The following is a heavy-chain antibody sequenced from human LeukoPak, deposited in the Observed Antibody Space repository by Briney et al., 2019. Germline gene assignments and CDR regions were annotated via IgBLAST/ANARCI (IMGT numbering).Heavy chain of an antibody. D-gene: IGHD3-10*01. V-gene: IGHV3-7*04. CDR3: SKERPEEYYASGSYFDY. J-gene: IGHJ4*02. Sequence: GGSLRLSCAASGFTFSSYWMSWVRQAPGKGLEWVANIKQDGSEKYYADSVKGRFTISRDNSKYTVYLEMNSLRVEDTAMYYCSKERPEEYYASGSYFDYWGQGTLVTVSS. CDR2: IKQDGSEK. CDR1: GFTFSSYW.